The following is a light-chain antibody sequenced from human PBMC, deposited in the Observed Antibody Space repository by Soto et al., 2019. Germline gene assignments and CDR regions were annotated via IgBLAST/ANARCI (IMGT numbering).Light chain of an antibody. Sequence: EIVLTQSPATLSLSPGERAALSCGASQGVGRFLAWYQQKPGQAPRLLIYDASNRATGIPARFSGSGSVTDFTLAIDNLEPEDFVVYYCQQRGGWPLTFGGGTKVEIK. CDR3: QQRGGWPLT. V-gene: IGKV3-11*01. J-gene: IGKJ4*01. CDR1: QGVGRF. CDR2: DAS.